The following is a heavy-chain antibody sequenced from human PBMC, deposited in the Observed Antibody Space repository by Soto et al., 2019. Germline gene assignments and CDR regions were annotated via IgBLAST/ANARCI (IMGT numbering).Heavy chain of an antibody. CDR2: IYYSGYT. CDR1: SSSVSSYY. D-gene: IGHD4-17*01. Sequence: PSDTLSVTSPVSSSSVSSYYWNWIRQSPGKGLEWIWYIYYSGYTNYNPSLKSRITISVETSKNQFSLKISSVTPADTAVYYFAGGVMTPVAXWGQVTIFTVSX. J-gene: IGHJ5*02. CDR3: AGGVMTPVAX. V-gene: IGHV4-59*02.